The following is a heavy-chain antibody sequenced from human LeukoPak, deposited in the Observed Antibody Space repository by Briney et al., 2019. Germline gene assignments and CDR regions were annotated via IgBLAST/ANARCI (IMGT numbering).Heavy chain of an antibody. Sequence: SQTLSLTCTVSGGSISSGGYYWSWIRQPPGKGLEWIGYIYYSGSTYYNPSLKSRVTISVDTSKNQFSLKLSSVTAADTAVYYCARDLEQHWGAYYYYMDVWGKGTTVTVSS. D-gene: IGHD1/OR15-1a*01. CDR2: IYYSGST. CDR3: ARDLEQHWGAYYYYMDV. V-gene: IGHV4-30-4*01. J-gene: IGHJ6*03. CDR1: GGSISSGGYY.